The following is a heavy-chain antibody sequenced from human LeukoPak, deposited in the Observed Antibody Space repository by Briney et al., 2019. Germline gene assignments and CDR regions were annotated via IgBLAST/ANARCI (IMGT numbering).Heavy chain of an antibody. J-gene: IGHJ4*02. D-gene: IGHD3-22*01. CDR2: ISGSGDST. V-gene: IGHV3-23*01. CDR3: ARDRGRYYDSRGFYWGYYFDS. CDR1: GFTFSSYA. Sequence: GGSLRLSCAASGFTFSSYAMSWVRQAPGKGLEWVSTISGSGDSTYYADSVKGRFTISRDNSKDTLYLQMSSVRVDDTAVYYCARDRGRYYDSRGFYWGYYFDSWGQGVLVTVST.